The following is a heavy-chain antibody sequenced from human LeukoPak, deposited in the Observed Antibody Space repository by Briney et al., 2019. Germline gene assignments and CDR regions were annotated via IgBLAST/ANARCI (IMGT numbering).Heavy chain of an antibody. V-gene: IGHV3-11*05. Sequence: PGGSLRLSCATSGFTFSDYYMSWIRQAPGKGLEWVSYISSSSSYTNYADSVKGRFTISRDNAKNSLYLQMNSLRAEDTAVYYCARGTLGSGFFYFDYWGQGTLVTVSS. CDR2: ISSSSSYT. D-gene: IGHD6-19*01. CDR1: GFTFSDYY. J-gene: IGHJ4*02. CDR3: ARGTLGSGFFYFDY.